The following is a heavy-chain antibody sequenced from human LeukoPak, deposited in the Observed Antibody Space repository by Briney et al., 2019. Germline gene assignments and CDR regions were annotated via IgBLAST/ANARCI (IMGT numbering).Heavy chain of an antibody. V-gene: IGHV3-53*01. D-gene: IGHD3-10*01. CDR3: ARVGDHFHWYLDL. CDR2: LYSGSDT. J-gene: IGHJ2*01. Sequence: GGSLRLSCAASGFTVSTKYMNWVRQAPGKGLEWVSILYSGSDTYYANSVKGRFTISRDSSKNNLFLQMNDLRAEDTAVYYCARVGDHFHWYLDLWGRGTLVTVSS. CDR1: GFTVSTKY.